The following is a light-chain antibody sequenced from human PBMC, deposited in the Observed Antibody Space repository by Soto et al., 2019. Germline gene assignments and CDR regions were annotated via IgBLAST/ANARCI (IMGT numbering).Light chain of an antibody. CDR2: SAS. V-gene: IGKV1-39*01. J-gene: IGKJ5*01. CDR1: QSISTY. Sequence: DIQMTQSPSTLSASVGDRVTITCRASQSISTYLNWYQQRPGKAPKLLIYSASSLQRGVPSRFSGSGSGTDFTLTINTLHPEDFATYYCQQSYSTPINVGQGTRLESK. CDR3: QQSYSTPIN.